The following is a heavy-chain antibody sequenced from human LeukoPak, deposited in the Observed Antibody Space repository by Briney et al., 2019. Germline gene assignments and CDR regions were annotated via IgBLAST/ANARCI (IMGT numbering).Heavy chain of an antibody. J-gene: IGHJ5*02. CDR2: IYYSGST. CDR1: GGSISSYY. CDR3: ARVTAGTIARWFDP. Sequence: EPSETLSLTCTVSGGSISSYYWSWIRQPPGKGLEWIGYIYYSGSTNYNPSLKSRVTISVDTSKNQFSLKLSSVTAADTAVYYCARVTAGTIARWFDPWGQGTLVTVSS. D-gene: IGHD6-19*01. V-gene: IGHV4-59*01.